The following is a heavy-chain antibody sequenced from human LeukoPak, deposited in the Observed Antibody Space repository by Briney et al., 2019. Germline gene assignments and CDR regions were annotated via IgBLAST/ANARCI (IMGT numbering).Heavy chain of an antibody. Sequence: PGGSLRLSCAASGFTFSSYSMNWVRQAPGKGLEWVSSISSSSYIYYADSVKGRFTISRDNSKNTLYLQMNSLRAEDTAVYYCAKYIGYCSGGSCAKDYYYYYMDVWGKGTTVTVSS. J-gene: IGHJ6*03. CDR3: AKYIGYCSGGSCAKDYYYYYMDV. V-gene: IGHV3-21*04. D-gene: IGHD2-15*01. CDR1: GFTFSSYS. CDR2: ISSSSYI.